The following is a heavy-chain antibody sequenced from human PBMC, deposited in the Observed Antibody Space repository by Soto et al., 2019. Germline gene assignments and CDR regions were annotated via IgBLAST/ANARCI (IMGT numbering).Heavy chain of an antibody. CDR3: KKAWNYYDGSAFFDY. V-gene: IGHV3-30*18. D-gene: IGHD3-22*01. CDR1: RFRFSTYC. Sequence: RGPRKNSNPACRFRFSTYCMHLFRKDPGKALEWVAGISFDRSNEYYADSVKCRFTISSDNYKNTLFLHMNSLRAEDTVVYYCKKAWNYYDGSAFFDYWGQGTLVTVSS. CDR2: ISFDRSNE. J-gene: IGHJ4*02.